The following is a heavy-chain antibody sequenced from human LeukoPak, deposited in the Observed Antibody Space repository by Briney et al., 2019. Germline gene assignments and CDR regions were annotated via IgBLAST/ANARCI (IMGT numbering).Heavy chain of an antibody. D-gene: IGHD5-18*01. CDR1: GGSFSGYY. CDR2: INHSGST. CDR3: AGGGYSYGQRY. V-gene: IGHV4-34*01. J-gene: IGHJ4*02. Sequence: SETLSLTCAVYGGSFSGYYWSWIRQPPGKGLEWIGEINHSGSTNYNPSLKSRVTISVDTSKNQFSLKLSSVTAADTAVYYCAGGGYSYGQRYWGQGTLVTVSS.